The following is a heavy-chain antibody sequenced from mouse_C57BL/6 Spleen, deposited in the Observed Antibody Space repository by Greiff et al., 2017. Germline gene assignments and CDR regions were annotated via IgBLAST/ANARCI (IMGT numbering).Heavy chain of an antibody. D-gene: IGHD1-1*01. Sequence: VQLQESGPELVKPGASVKISCKASGYEFSSSWMNWVKQRPGQGLEWIGRFYPGDGDTNYNGKFKGKATLTADKSSSTAYMQLCSLTSEDSAVYFCASSDYGSSHFDYWGHGTTLTVSS. CDR3: ASSDYGSSHFDY. J-gene: IGHJ2*01. CDR1: GYEFSSSW. CDR2: FYPGDGDT. V-gene: IGHV1-82*01.